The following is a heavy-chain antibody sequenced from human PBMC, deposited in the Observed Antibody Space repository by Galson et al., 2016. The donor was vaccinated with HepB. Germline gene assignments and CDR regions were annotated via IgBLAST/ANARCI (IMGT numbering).Heavy chain of an antibody. CDR1: GFTVSSNY. D-gene: IGHD5-12*01. J-gene: IGHJ5*02. CDR3: ASHSDYALDNWFDP. V-gene: IGHV3-66*04. CDR2: IYSDGST. Sequence: SLRLSCAASGFTVSSNYMSWVRQAPGKGLEWVSVIYSDGSTYYADSVKGRFTISRDNSKNTLYLQMNSLRAEDTAVFYCASHSDYALDNWFDPWGQETLVTVSS.